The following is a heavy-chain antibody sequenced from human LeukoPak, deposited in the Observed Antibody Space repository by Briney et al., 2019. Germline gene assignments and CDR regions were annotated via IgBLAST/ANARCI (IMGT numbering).Heavy chain of an antibody. CDR3: ARLLMVRGVIISYYFDY. D-gene: IGHD3-10*01. CDR2: IYYSGST. CDR1: GGSISSYY. J-gene: IGHJ4*02. Sequence: PSETLSLTCTVSGGSISSYYWSWIRQPPGKGLEWIGYIYYSGSTNYNPSLKSRVTISVDTSKNQFSLKLSSVTAADTAVYYCARLLMVRGVIISYYFDYWGQGTLVTVSS. V-gene: IGHV4-59*08.